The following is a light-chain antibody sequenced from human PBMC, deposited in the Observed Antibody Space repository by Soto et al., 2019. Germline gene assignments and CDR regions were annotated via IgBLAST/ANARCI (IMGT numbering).Light chain of an antibody. CDR2: GAS. J-gene: IGKJ4*01. Sequence: EIVLAQSPGTLSLSPGERATLSCRASQSVSSNYLAWYQQKPGQAPRLLIYGASSRATGIPDRFSGSGSGTDFTLAISSLEPEDSAVYYCQQRSNWPSLTFGGGTKVDI. CDR3: QQRSNWPSLT. V-gene: IGKV3D-20*02. CDR1: QSVSSNY.